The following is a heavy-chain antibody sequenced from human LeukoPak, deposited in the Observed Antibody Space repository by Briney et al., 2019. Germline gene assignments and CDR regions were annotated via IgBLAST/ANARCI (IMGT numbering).Heavy chain of an antibody. D-gene: IGHD2-15*01. CDR3: ARGLGYCSGGSCWGHYYYGMDV. CDR1: GGSFSGYY. J-gene: IGHJ6*02. V-gene: IGHV4-34*01. Sequence: SETLSLTGAGYGGSFSGYYWRWIRQPPGKGLEWVGEINNSGSTNYNPSLKSRVTISVDTSKNQFSLKLSSVTAADTAVYYCARGLGYCSGGSCWGHYYYGMDVWGQGTTVTVSS. CDR2: INNSGST.